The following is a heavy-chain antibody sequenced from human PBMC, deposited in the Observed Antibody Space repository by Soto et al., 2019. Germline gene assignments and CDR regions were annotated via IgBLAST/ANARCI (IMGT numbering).Heavy chain of an antibody. CDR3: AKGRGQNWNVDY. CDR2: ISGSGGTA. CDR1: GFTFSSYA. Sequence: EVQLLESGGGSVQPGGSLRLSCAASGFTFSSYAMHWVRRPPAKGLEWVSSISGSGGTAYYADSVKGRCSISRDSLVNTLYLQMNSLRAEDTAVYYCAKGRGQNWNVDYWCQGTRVTV. D-gene: IGHD1-1*01. V-gene: IGHV3-23*01. J-gene: IGHJ4*02.